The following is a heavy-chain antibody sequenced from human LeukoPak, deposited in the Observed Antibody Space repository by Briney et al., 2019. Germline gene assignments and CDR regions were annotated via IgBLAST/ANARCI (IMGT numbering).Heavy chain of an antibody. J-gene: IGHJ4*02. CDR3: AKSGYNRFDY. V-gene: IGHV3-23*01. D-gene: IGHD5-24*01. Sequence: GGSLRLSCAASGFTFSSSAMSWVRQAPGKGLEWVSTISGSGSGSSTYYADSVKGRFTISRDNSKNTLYLRMNSLRAEDTAVYYCAKSGYNRFDYWGQGTLVTVSS. CDR2: ISGSGSGSST. CDR1: GFTFSSSA.